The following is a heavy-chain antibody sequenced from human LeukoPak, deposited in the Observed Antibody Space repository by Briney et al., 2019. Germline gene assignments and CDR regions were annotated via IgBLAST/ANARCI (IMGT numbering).Heavy chain of an antibody. J-gene: IGHJ4*02. D-gene: IGHD3-9*01. V-gene: IGHV3-21*01. CDR3: ASYDILTGYADY. Sequence: GGSLRLSCAASGFTFSSYSMNWVRQAPGKGLEWVSSISSSSSYIYYADLVKGRFTISRDNAKNSLYLQMNSLRAEDTAVYYCASYDILTGYADYWGQGTLVTVSS. CDR1: GFTFSSYS. CDR2: ISSSSSYI.